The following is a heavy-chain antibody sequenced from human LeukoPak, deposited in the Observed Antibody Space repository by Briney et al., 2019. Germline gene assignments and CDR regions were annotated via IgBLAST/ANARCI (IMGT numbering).Heavy chain of an antibody. J-gene: IGHJ6*02. CDR2: ISSSSSYI. CDR1: GFTFSSYS. D-gene: IGHD3-22*01. V-gene: IGHV3-21*01. Sequence: GGSLRLSCAASGFTFSSYSMIWVRQAPGKGLEWVSSISSSSSYIYYADSVKGRFTISRDNAKNSLYLQMNSLRAEDTAVYYCASRSGYYYYYYGMDVWGQGTTVTVSS. CDR3: ASRSGYYYYYYGMDV.